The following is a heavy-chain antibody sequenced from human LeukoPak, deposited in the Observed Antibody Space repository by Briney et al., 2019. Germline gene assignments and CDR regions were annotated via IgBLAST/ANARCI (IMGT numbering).Heavy chain of an antibody. Sequence: TETLSLTCTVSGGSISNYYWSWIRQPPGKGLEWIGYIYYRGSTNYNPSLKSRVTISVDTSKNQFSLKLSSVTAADTAVYYCARVHSGYDFGNRKYYYFDYWGQGTLVTVSS. CDR3: ARVHSGYDFGNRKYYYFDY. V-gene: IGHV4-59*08. D-gene: IGHD5-12*01. J-gene: IGHJ4*02. CDR1: GGSISNYY. CDR2: IYYRGST.